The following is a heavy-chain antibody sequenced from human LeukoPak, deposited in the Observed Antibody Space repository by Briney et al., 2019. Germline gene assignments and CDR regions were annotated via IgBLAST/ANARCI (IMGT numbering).Heavy chain of an antibody. D-gene: IGHD1-7*01. J-gene: IGHJ6*03. CDR3: ATEPQYNWNYVTQRASYYYLDV. V-gene: IGHV1-69*05. CDR2: IIPIFGTA. Sequence: GASVKVPCKASGGTFSSYAISWVRQAPGQGLEWMGGIIPIFGTANYAQKFQGRVTITTDESTSTAYMELSSLRSEDTAVYYCATEPQYNWNYVTQRASYYYLDVWGKGTTVSVSS. CDR1: GGTFSSYA.